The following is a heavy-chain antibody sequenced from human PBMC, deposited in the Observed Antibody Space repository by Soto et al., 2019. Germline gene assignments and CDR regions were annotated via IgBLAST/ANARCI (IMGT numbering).Heavy chain of an antibody. J-gene: IGHJ4*01. V-gene: IGHV3-74*01. CDR2: INRDGTFT. CDR3: AKDRHDAAADY. Sequence: PVGSLRLSCAASGFTFSDWWMHWVRQAPGKGLEWVSRINRDGTFTNYADSVKGRFTISRDNAKNTVHLQLNSLRAEDTATYFCAKDRHDAAADYWGQGTLVTVSS. D-gene: IGHD6-13*01. CDR1: GFTFSDWW.